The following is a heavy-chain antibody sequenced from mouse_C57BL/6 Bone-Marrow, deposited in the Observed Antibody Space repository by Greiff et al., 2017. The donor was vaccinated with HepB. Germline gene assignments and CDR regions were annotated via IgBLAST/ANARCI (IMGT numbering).Heavy chain of an antibody. Sequence: EVQLQQSGAELVRPGASVKLSCTASGFNIKDDYMHWVKQRPEQGLEWIGWIDPENGDTVYASKFQGKATITADTSSNTAYLQLSSLTSEDTAVYYCTTYPSDYWGQGTTLTVSS. J-gene: IGHJ2*01. CDR2: IDPENGDT. V-gene: IGHV14-4*01. CDR3: TTYPSDY. CDR1: GFNIKDDY.